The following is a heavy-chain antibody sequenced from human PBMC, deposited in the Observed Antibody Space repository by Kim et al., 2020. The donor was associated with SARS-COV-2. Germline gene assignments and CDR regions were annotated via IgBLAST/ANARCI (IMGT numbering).Heavy chain of an antibody. CDR3: ARGGALLWFGELFFNWFDP. D-gene: IGHD3-10*01. V-gene: IGHV4-39*07. CDR2: IYYSGST. Sequence: SETLSLTCTVSGGSISSSSYYWGWIRQPPGKGLEWIGSIYYSGSTYYNPSLKSRVTISVDTSKNQFSLKLSSVTAADTAVYYCARGGALLWFGELFFNWFDPCGQGTRVTVSS. CDR1: GGSISSSSYY. J-gene: IGHJ5*02.